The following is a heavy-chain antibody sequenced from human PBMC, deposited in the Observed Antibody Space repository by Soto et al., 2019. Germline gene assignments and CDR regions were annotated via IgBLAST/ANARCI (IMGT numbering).Heavy chain of an antibody. D-gene: IGHD6-19*01. CDR3: AKDHSMDAPGFAVDY. CDR2: ISYDGSNK. V-gene: IGHV3-30*18. CDR1: GFTFSSYG. J-gene: IGHJ4*02. Sequence: GGSLRLSCAASGFTFSSYGMHWVRQAPGKGLEWVAVISYDGSNKYYADSVKGRFTISRDNSKDTLYLQMNSLRAEDTAVYYCAKDHSMDAPGFAVDYWGQGTLVTVSS.